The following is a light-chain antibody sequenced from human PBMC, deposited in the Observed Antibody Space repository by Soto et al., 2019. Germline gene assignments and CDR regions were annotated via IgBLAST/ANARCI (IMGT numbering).Light chain of an antibody. CDR3: QQSYSTPPTT. CDR1: QSISSY. Sequence: DIQLTQSPSSLSASVGDRVTITCRASQSISSYLNWYQQRPGKAPNLLIYATSSLRTGVPSRFRGSRSGADCTLPISNLQPEDFATYYCQQSYSTPPTTFGQGTRLEIK. J-gene: IGKJ5*01. V-gene: IGKV1-39*01. CDR2: ATS.